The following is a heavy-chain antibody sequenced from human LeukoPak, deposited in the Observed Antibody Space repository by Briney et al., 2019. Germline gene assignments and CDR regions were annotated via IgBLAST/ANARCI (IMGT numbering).Heavy chain of an antibody. V-gene: IGHV3-21*01. CDR2: ISISSSDI. Sequence: GGSLRLSCAASGFTFSSYSMNWVRQAPGQVLKWVSSISISSSDIYYADSVKGRFTISRDNAKNSLYLQMNSLRAEDTAVYYCAREEDQTIIDFWGQGTLVSVSS. CDR3: AREEDQTIIDF. CDR1: GFTFSSYS. D-gene: IGHD4/OR15-4a*01. J-gene: IGHJ4*02.